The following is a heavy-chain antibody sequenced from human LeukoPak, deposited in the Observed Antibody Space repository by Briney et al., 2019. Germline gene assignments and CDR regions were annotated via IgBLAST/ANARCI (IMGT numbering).Heavy chain of an antibody. Sequence: PSETLSLTCAVSGDFVSSSNYYWSWIRQPPGKGLEWIGYIYYGGNTNYNPSLQSRVTISVDTSKSQFSLKLNSVTAADTAVYYCARHYGPWGQGTLVTVSS. CDR2: IYYGGNT. V-gene: IGHV4-61*01. CDR3: ARHYGP. CDR1: GDFVSSSNYY. J-gene: IGHJ5*02. D-gene: IGHD3-16*01.